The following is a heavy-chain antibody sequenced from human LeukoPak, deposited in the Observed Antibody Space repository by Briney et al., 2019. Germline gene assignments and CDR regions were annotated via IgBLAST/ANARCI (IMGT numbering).Heavy chain of an antibody. CDR3: ASGPYGSGSYSFDY. V-gene: IGHV1-46*01. J-gene: IGHJ4*02. CDR2: INPSDRST. Sequence: ASVKVSCKASGYTFTSYYMHWVRQAPGQGLEWMGIINPSDRSTSNAQKFQGRVTMTSDTSTSTVYMELSSLRSEDTAVYYCASGPYGSGSYSFDYWGQGTLVTVSS. CDR1: GYTFTSYY. D-gene: IGHD3-10*01.